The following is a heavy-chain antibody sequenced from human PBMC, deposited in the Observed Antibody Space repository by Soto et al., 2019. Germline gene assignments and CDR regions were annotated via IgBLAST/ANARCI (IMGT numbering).Heavy chain of an antibody. J-gene: IGHJ4*02. Sequence: SETLSLTCTVSGGSISSSSYFWGWIRQPPGKGLEWIGSIYYSGSTYYNPSLKSRVTVSVDTSKNQFSLKLSSVTAADTAVYYCVRHAQWIIRAYWGQGSLVTVSS. D-gene: IGHD5-12*01. CDR2: IYYSGST. CDR3: VRHAQWIIRAY. V-gene: IGHV4-39*01. CDR1: GGSISSSSYF.